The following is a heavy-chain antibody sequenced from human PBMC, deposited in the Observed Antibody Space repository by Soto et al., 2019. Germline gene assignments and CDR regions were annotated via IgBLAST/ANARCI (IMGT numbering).Heavy chain of an antibody. D-gene: IGHD3-16*01. Sequence: SETLSLTCTVSGGSIRSGSHYWSWIRQHPGKGLEWIGYIYYSGSTYYNPSLKSRITISISASKNQFSLRLPSVTAADTAAYYCAREGGDGIDYWG. CDR3: AREGGDGIDY. CDR2: IYYSGST. J-gene: IGHJ4*01. V-gene: IGHV4-31*03. CDR1: GGSIRSGSHY.